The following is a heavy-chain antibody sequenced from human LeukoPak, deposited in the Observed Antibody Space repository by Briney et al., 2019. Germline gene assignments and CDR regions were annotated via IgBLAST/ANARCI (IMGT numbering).Heavy chain of an antibody. Sequence: ASVKVSCKASGYTFTSYGISRVRQAPGQGLEWMGWISAYNGNTNYAQKLQGRVTMTTDTSTSTAYMELRSLRSDDTAVYYCAREEAPRTYYYGSGSHSYCYYGMDVWGQGTTVTVSS. CDR2: ISAYNGNT. CDR3: AREEAPRTYYYGSGSHSYCYYGMDV. V-gene: IGHV1-18*01. CDR1: GYTFTSYG. J-gene: IGHJ6*02. D-gene: IGHD3-10*01.